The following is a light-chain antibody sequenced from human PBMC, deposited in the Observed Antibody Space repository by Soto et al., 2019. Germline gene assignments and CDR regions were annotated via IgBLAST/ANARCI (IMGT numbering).Light chain of an antibody. J-gene: IGKJ5*01. Sequence: IDYTQSPSTMSVSRGEKDTQSGRASQNVTNKLAWYQQKPGQAPRLLIYDASNRATGNPARLSGRGSRTDFTLAIRILEPEDFALYNWKLLNNWPPITFGQGTRLEIK. CDR3: KLLNNWPPIT. V-gene: IGKV3-11*01. CDR1: QNVTNK. CDR2: DAS.